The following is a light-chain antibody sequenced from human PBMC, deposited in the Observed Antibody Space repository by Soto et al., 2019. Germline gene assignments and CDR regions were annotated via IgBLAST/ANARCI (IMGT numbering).Light chain of an antibody. CDR2: DAS. CDR1: QSVSSY. Sequence: IVLTQTPATLSLSPGERATLSCRASQSVSSYLAWYQQKPGQAPRLLIYDASNRATGIPARFSGSGSGTDFTLTISRLEPEDFAVYYCQQYGSWITSCQRRRPEIK. J-gene: IGKJ5*01. CDR3: QQYGSWIT. V-gene: IGKV3-11*01.